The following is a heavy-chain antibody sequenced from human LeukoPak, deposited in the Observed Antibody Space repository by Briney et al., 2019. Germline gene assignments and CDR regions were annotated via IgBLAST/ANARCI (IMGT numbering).Heavy chain of an antibody. V-gene: IGHV3-30*02. J-gene: IGHJ5*02. CDR1: GFTFSSYG. CDR2: IRYDGSNK. Sequence: GGSLRLSRAASGFTFSSYGMHWVRQAPGKGLEWVAFIRYDGSNKYYADSVKGRFTISRDNSKNTLYLQMNSLRAEDTAVYYCAKERQQLTNNWFDPWGQGTLSPSPQ. CDR3: AKERQQLTNNWFDP. D-gene: IGHD6-13*01.